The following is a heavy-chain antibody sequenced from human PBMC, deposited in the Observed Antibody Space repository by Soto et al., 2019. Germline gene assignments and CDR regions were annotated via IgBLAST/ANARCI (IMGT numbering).Heavy chain of an antibody. CDR1: GFTVSSNY. CDR3: ARGHYGSGSSIFDI. J-gene: IGHJ3*02. CDR2: IYSGGST. D-gene: IGHD3-10*01. V-gene: IGHV3-53*02. Sequence: EVQLVETGGGLIQPGGSLRLSCAASGFTVSSNYMSWVRQAPGKGLEWVSVIYSGGSTYYADSVKGRFTISRDNSKNTLYLQMNSLRAEDTAVYYCARGHYGSGSSIFDIWGQGTMVTVSS.